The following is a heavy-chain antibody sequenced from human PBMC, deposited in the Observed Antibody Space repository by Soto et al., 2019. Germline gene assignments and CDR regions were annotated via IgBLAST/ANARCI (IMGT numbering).Heavy chain of an antibody. CDR1: GFTFSSYS. CDR3: AKGDYCSSTSCYPPYYYYGMDV. V-gene: IGHV3-23*01. Sequence: GGSLRLSCAASGFTFSSYSMNWVRQAPGKGLEWVSSISSSSSSTYYADSVKGRFTISRDNSKNTLYLQMNSLRAEDTAVYYCAKGDYCSSTSCYPPYYYYGMDVWGQGTTVTVSS. D-gene: IGHD2-2*01. J-gene: IGHJ6*02. CDR2: ISSSSSST.